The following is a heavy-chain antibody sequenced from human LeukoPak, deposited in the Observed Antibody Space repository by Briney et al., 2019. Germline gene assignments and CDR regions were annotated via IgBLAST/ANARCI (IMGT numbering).Heavy chain of an antibody. V-gene: IGHV4-59*01. CDR1: GGSISSYY. J-gene: IGHJ4*02. D-gene: IGHD5-24*01. CDR2: IYYSGST. CDR3: ARDRLGGGYNFGATSYFDY. Sequence: PSETLSLTCTVSGGSISSYYWSWIRQPPGKGLEWIGYIYYSGSTNYNPSLKSRVTISVDTSKNQFSLKLSSVTAADTAVYYCARDRLGGGYNFGATSYFDYWGQGTLVTVSS.